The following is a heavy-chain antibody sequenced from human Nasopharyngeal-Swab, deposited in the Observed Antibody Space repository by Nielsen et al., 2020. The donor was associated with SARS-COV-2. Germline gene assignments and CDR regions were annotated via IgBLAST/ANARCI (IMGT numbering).Heavy chain of an antibody. J-gene: IGHJ4*02. Sequence: GGSLRLSCAASGFTFSSYGMHWVRQAPGKGPEWVAVIWYDGSNKYYADSVKGRFTISRDNSKNTLYLQMNSLRAEDTAVYYCAREGIVGATTGLDYWGQGTLVTVSS. CDR3: AREGIVGATTGLDY. V-gene: IGHV3-33*01. D-gene: IGHD1-26*01. CDR1: GFTFSSYG. CDR2: IWYDGSNK.